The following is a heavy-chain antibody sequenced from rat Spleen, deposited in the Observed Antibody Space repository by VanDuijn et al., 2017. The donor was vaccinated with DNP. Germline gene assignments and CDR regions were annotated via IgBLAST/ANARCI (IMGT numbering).Heavy chain of an antibody. J-gene: IGHJ4*01. CDR3: ARHSDPGISAMDA. V-gene: IGHV5-25*01. CDR1: GFTFSNCN. Sequence: EVQLVESGGGLVQPGRSLKLSCAASGFTFSNCNMAWVRQAPKKGLEWVASISPSGGSTYYRDSVKGRFTVSRDNAKSSLYLQMDSLRSEDTATYYCARHSDPGISAMDAWGQGTSVTVSS. CDR2: ISPSGGST. D-gene: IGHD1-4*01.